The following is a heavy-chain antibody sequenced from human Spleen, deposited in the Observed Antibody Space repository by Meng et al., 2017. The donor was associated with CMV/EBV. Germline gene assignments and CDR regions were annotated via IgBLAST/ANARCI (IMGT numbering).Heavy chain of an antibody. J-gene: IGHJ4*02. CDR1: FNDHG. D-gene: IGHD2-2*02. CDR3: TRDRDYCSSVSCYTTYDY. V-gene: IGHV3-20*03. CDR2: INWNGGDT. Sequence: FNDHGMSWVRQAPGKGLEWVSGINWNGGDTGYADSVKGRFTISRDNAKNSLYLQMNSLRAEDTALYYCTRDRDYCSSVSCYTTYDYWGQGALVTVSS.